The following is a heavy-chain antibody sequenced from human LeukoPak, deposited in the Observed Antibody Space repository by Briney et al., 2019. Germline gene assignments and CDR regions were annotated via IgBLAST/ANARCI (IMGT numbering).Heavy chain of an antibody. CDR1: GFTFSSYG. CDR2: ISSSSSTM. D-gene: IGHD2-2*01. CDR3: ARSTTSGGFDP. Sequence: GESLRLSCAASGFTFSSYGMNWVRQAPGTGLEWVSYISSSSSTMYYADSVKGRFTISRDNAKNSLYPQMNSLRAEDTAMYYCARSTTSGGFDPWGQGTLVTVSS. J-gene: IGHJ5*02. V-gene: IGHV3-48*01.